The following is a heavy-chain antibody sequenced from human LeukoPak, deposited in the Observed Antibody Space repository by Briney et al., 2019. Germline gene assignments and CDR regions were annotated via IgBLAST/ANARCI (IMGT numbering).Heavy chain of an antibody. CDR3: ARGWGFDY. D-gene: IGHD7-27*01. Sequence: SQTLSLTCAISGDSVSGETTAWNWIRQSPSRGLEWLGSTYYRSKWYSDYAVSVKGRIIISSDTSKNQFSLQLNSVTPEDTAVYCCARGWGFDYWSQGSLVTVSS. V-gene: IGHV6-1*01. J-gene: IGHJ4*02. CDR2: TYYRSKWYS. CDR1: GDSVSGETTA.